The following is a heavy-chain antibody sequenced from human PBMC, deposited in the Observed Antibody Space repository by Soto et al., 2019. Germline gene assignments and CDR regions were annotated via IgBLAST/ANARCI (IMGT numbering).Heavy chain of an antibody. CDR2: IIPVVGTT. CDR1: GDTFTTNS. D-gene: IGHD7-27*01. J-gene: IGHJ4*02. V-gene: IGHV1-69*06. Sequence: QVQLVQSGAEVKKPGSSVKVSCKASGDTFTTNSLNWVRQAPGQGLEWMGGIIPVVGTTKYAQKYQDRVNITGDKSTNTAYIELSTMRSDDTAVYYRAKGLLDANSCVDYWRQGTAVTVSS. CDR3: AKGLLDANSCVDY.